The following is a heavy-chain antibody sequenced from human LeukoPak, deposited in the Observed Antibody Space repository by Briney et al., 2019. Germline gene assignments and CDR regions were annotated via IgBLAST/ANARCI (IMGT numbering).Heavy chain of an antibody. CDR3: ARTMVRGDPYDAFDI. J-gene: IGHJ3*02. D-gene: IGHD3-10*01. CDR1: GYTFTGYY. V-gene: IGHV1-2*02. Sequence: ASAKVSCKASGYTFTGYYMHWVRQAPGQGLEWMGWINPNSGGTNYAQKFQGRVTMTRDTSISTAYMELSRLRSDDTAVYYCARTMVRGDPYDAFDIWGQGTMVTVSS. CDR2: INPNSGGT.